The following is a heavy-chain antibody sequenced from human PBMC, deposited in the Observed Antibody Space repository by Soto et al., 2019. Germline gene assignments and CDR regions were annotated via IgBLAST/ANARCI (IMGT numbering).Heavy chain of an antibody. V-gene: IGHV3-21*01. D-gene: IGHD3-22*01. CDR3: ARSGLALPYSASHWFDP. Sequence: EVQLVESGGGLVKPGGSLRLSCAASGFTLSMYGMNWVRQAPGKGLEWLSSISDSGHYIYYADSVKGRFTISRDNAKNSLFLQMNSLRGEDTAVYYCARSGLALPYSASHWFDPWGHGTLVTVSS. CDR2: ISDSGHYI. CDR1: GFTLSMYG. J-gene: IGHJ5*02.